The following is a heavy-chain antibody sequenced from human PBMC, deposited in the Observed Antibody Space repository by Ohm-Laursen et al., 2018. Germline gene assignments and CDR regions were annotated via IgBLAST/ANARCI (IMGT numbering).Heavy chain of an antibody. CDR1: GGFFSGYY. V-gene: IGHV4-34*01. CDR3: ARRRWFGHIGYYYYGMDV. CDR2: INHSGST. D-gene: IGHD3-10*01. J-gene: IGHJ6*02. Sequence: TLSLTCAVYGGFFSGYYWGWIRQPPGKGLEWIGEINHSGSTNYNTSLKSRVTISVDTTKNQFSLKLRSVTAADTAVYYCARRRWFGHIGYYYYGMDVWGQGTTVTVSS.